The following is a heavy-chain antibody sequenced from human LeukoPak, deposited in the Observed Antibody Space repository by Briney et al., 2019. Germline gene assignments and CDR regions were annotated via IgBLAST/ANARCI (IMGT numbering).Heavy chain of an antibody. V-gene: IGHV3-23*01. Sequence: GGSLRLSCAASGFTFSSHAMSWVRQAPGKGLEWVSAISGSGGSTYYADSVKGRFTISRDDSKNTAYLQMNSLKTEDTAVYYCTRPSYDSSVSGVVYWGQGTLVTVSS. J-gene: IGHJ4*02. D-gene: IGHD3-22*01. CDR1: GFTFSSHA. CDR3: TRPSYDSSVSGVVY. CDR2: ISGSGGST.